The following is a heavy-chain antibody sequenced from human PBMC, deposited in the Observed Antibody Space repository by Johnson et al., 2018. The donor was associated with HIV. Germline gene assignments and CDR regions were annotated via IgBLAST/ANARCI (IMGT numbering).Heavy chain of an antibody. CDR1: GFTFSSYA. CDR3: ARAPEVRGVDAFDV. V-gene: IGHV3-30-3*01. J-gene: IGHJ3*01. CDR2: ISYDGSNK. D-gene: IGHD3-10*01. Sequence: QMQLVESGGGVVQTGRSLRLSCAASGFTFSSYAMHWVRQAPGKGLEWVAIISYDGSNKYYADSVKGRFTISRDNSKNTLYLQMNILSAEDTALYYCARAPEVRGVDAFDVWGQGTVVIVSS.